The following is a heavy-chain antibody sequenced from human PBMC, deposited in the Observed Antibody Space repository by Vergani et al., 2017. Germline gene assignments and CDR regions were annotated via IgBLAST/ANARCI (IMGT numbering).Heavy chain of an antibody. CDR2: ISWNSGST. V-gene: IGHV3-9*01. D-gene: IGHD6-19*01. J-gene: IGHJ6*02. CDR1: GFTFDDYA. CDR3: AKDRSSGWYEGYYYGMDV. Sequence: EVQLVESGGGLVQPGRSLRLSCAASGFTFDDYAMHWVRQAPGKGLEWVSGISWNSGSTYYADSVKGRFTISRDNSKNTLYLQMNSLRAEDTAVYYCAKDRSSGWYEGYYYGMDVWGQGTTVTVSS.